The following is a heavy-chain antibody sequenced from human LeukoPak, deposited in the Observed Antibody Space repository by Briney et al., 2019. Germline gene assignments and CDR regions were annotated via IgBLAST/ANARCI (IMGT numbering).Heavy chain of an antibody. J-gene: IGHJ4*02. Sequence: SETLSLTCTVSGGSIINSNYYWGWVRQPPGEGLEWIAMIYYSGSTYYNPSLKTRVTIYVEKSKNQCSLHLSSVTAADTAVYYCATLRTLGAPRPLDNWGQGTLVTVSS. CDR1: GGSIINSNYY. CDR2: IYYSGST. D-gene: IGHD1-26*01. CDR3: ATLRTLGAPRPLDN. V-gene: IGHV4-39*01.